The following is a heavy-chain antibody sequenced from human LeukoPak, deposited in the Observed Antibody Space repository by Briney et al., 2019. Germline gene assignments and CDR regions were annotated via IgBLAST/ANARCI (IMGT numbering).Heavy chain of an antibody. D-gene: IGHD4-17*01. Sequence: PPETRFLTCAVYGGSFSGYYWSWIRQPPGKGLEWIGEINHSGGTNYNPSLNSRVTISVDTSKNQVSLKLSSVTAADTAVYYCARGTMTTVTFYFDYWGQATLV. J-gene: IGHJ4*02. CDR3: ARGTMTTVTFYFDY. CDR1: GGSFSGYY. CDR2: INHSGGT. V-gene: IGHV4-34*01.